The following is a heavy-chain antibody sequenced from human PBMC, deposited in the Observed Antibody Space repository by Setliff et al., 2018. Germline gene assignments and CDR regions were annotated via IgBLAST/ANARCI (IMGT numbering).Heavy chain of an antibody. J-gene: IGHJ6*03. Sequence: ASVKVSCKASGYTFTGYAINWVRQAPGQGLEYLGWINTNTGNPTYVQGFTGRFVFSLDTSVSTAYLQISSLKAEDTAVYYCARGVYEYSYGYRGHYYYYMDVWGKGATVTVSS. CDR1: GYTFTGYA. CDR3: ARGVYEYSYGYRGHYYYYMDV. D-gene: IGHD3-16*01. V-gene: IGHV7-4-1*02. CDR2: INTNTGNP.